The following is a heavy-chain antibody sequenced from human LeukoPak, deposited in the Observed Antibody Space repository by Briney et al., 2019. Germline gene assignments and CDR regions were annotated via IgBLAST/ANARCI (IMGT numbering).Heavy chain of an antibody. CDR1: GFRVSGYW. CDR3: ASTTVAGPDAFDI. D-gene: IGHD6-19*01. J-gene: IGHJ3*02. Sequence: GGFLRLSCAASGFRVSGYWMSWVRQAPGKGLEWVANIKQDGSEKLYVDSVKGRFTISRDNAKNSLYLQMNSLRAEDTAMYYCASTTVAGPDAFDIWGQGTMVTVSS. CDR2: IKQDGSEK. V-gene: IGHV3-7*01.